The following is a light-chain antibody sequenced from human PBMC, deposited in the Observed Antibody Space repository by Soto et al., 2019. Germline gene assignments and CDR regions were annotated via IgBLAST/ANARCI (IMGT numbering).Light chain of an antibody. Sequence: AIQLTQSPSSLSASVGDRVTITCRASEAIRSALGWYQQKPGKVPKLLIYAASILQSGVPSRFRGSGSGTDFTLTISSLQHEDFATYYCLLHFRYFFSFGQGTKV. V-gene: IGKV1-6*01. J-gene: IGKJ1*01. CDR2: AAS. CDR3: LLHFRYFFS. CDR1: EAIRSA.